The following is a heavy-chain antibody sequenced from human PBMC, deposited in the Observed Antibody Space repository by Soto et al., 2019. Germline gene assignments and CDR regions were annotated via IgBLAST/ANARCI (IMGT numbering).Heavy chain of an antibody. J-gene: IGHJ6*02. CDR1: GGTFSSYA. D-gene: IGHD4-4*01. V-gene: IGHV1-69*01. Sequence: QVQLVQSGAEVKKPGSSVKVSCKASGGTFSSYAISWVRQAPGQGLEWMGGIIPIFGTANYAQKFQGRVTITEDEPTSTAYMELSSLRSEDTAVYYCARDETYRNYDDYYYYGMDVWGQGTTVTVSS. CDR2: IIPIFGTA. CDR3: ARDETYRNYDDYYYYGMDV.